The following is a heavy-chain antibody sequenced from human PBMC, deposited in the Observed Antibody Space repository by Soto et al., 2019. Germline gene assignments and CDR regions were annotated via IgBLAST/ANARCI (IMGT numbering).Heavy chain of an antibody. CDR3: ERGSYYYDSSGDSENDDDAFDI. CDR1: GFTFSSYW. CDR2: MNRDGSST. J-gene: IGHJ3*02. V-gene: IGHV3-74*01. D-gene: IGHD3-22*01. Sequence: EVQLVESGGGLVQPGGSLRLSCAASGFTFSSYWMHWVRQAPGQGLVWVSRMNRDGSSTSYADSVKGRFSISRDNAKTTVYLQMNRLRAEDTAVYYCERGSYYYDSSGDSENDDDAFDIWGQGTMVTVSS.